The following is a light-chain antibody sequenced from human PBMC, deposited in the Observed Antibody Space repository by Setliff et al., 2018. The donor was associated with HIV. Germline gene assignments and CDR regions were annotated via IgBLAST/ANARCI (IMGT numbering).Light chain of an antibody. CDR3: QSYDSGKSGDV. CDR2: SHI. Sequence: QSVLAQPPSVSGAPGQWVTISCTGSSSNIGAGYNVHWYQQLPGTAPKLLIHSHINWPSGVPDRFSGSKSGTTASLAITGLQAEDEADYYCQSYDSGKSGDVFGTGTKVTVL. J-gene: IGLJ1*01. CDR1: SSNIGAGYN. V-gene: IGLV1-40*01.